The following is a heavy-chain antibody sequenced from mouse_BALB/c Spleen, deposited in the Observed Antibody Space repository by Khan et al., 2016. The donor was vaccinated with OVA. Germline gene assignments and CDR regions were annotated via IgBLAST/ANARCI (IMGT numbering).Heavy chain of an antibody. CDR2: ITYSGNT. V-gene: IGHV3-8*02. CDR3: ARSDGSEGMDY. CDR1: GDTITSGF. Sequence: VQLKESGPSLVKPSQTLYLTCSVTGDTITSGFWNWIRKFPGNKLEYLGYITYSGNTYSNPSHNSRISTIRDTSQSQYYLQFNSVTTEDTATYYCARSDGSEGMDYWGQGTSVTVSS. D-gene: IGHD1-1*01. J-gene: IGHJ4*01.